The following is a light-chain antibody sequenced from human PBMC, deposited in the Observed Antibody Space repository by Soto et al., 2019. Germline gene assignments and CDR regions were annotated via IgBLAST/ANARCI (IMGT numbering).Light chain of an antibody. Sequence: DKLMSQSPATLSVSLGERVTLSCRASQNIHNHMSWFLQKAGQTPRLVIYDAIIRAPDVPARFSGSWSGTEFTLTIHSLQSEDFAVYYCQQYDAWPLTVGGGTKVDSK. CDR1: QNIHNH. CDR2: DAI. CDR3: QQYDAWPLT. J-gene: IGKJ4*01. V-gene: IGKV3-15*01.